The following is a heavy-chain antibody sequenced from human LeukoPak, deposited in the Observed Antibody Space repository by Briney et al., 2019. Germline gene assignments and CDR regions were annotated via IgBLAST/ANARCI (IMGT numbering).Heavy chain of an antibody. Sequence: PGGSLRLSCAASGFTFSSYGMSWVRQAPGKGLEWVSAISGSGGSTYYADSVKGRFTISRDNSKNTLYLQMNSLRAEDTAVYYCAKVRARYSSGWYTGPDLDAFDIWGQGTMVTVSS. V-gene: IGHV3-23*01. CDR1: GFTFSSYG. D-gene: IGHD6-19*01. CDR3: AKVRARYSSGWYTGPDLDAFDI. J-gene: IGHJ3*02. CDR2: ISGSGGST.